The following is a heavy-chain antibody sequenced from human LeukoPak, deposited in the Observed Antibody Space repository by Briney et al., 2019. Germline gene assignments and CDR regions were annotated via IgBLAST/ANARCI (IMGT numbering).Heavy chain of an antibody. CDR1: GYTFTNHA. CDR3: AREGVDVLTGSTYHFDY. V-gene: IGHV1-18*04. CDR2: ISTYNDNT. J-gene: IGHJ4*02. D-gene: IGHD3-9*01. Sequence: ASVKVSCKASGYTFTNHAINWVRQAPGQGLEWMGWISTYNDNTKYAQNFQGRVTMTTDTSTSTAYMELRSLRSDDTAVYYCAREGVDVLTGSTYHFDYWGQGTLVTVSS.